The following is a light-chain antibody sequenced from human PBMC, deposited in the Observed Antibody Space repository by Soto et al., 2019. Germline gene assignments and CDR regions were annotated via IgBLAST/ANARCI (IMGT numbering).Light chain of an antibody. Sequence: QSALTQPPSASGSPGQSVTISCTGASSDVGGNDYVSWYQHHPGKVPKLMIFEVNKRPSGVPHRFSGSKSGNTASLIVSGLQAEDEADYYSCYYGFSGSDYLVFGGGTKLTVL. V-gene: IGLV2-8*01. J-gene: IGLJ3*02. CDR1: SSDVGGNDY. CDR2: EVN. CDR3: CYYGFSGSDYLV.